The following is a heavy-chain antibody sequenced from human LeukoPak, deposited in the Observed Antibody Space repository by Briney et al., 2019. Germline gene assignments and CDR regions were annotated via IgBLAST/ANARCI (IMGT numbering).Heavy chain of an antibody. J-gene: IGHJ2*01. CDR2: ISWNSGHK. D-gene: IGHD3-10*01. CDR3: AKDRRPTVSGGYFDL. CDR1: GFTFDDYS. V-gene: IGHV3-9*01. Sequence: AGGSLRLSCAASGFTFDDYSMHWVRQAPGKGLEWVSGISWNSGHKVYADSVKGRFTISRDNAKNSLYLRMNSLRAEDTALYYCAKDRRPTVSGGYFDLWGRSTLVIVSS.